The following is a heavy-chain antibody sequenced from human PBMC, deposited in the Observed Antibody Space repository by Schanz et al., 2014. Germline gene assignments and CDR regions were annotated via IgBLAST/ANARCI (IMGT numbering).Heavy chain of an antibody. Sequence: QVQLVESGGGVVQPGRSLRLSCAASGFTFSSYALHWVRQAPGKGLELVAFVPFDGSQKFYADSVKGRFTISRDNSKNTVYLQMNSLRPGDTAVYYCARESSNDIVLVPGAVFDHWGQGILVTVSS. D-gene: IGHD2-2*01. CDR1: GFTFSSYA. J-gene: IGHJ4*02. CDR2: VPFDGSQK. V-gene: IGHV3-30*04. CDR3: ARESSNDIVLVPGAVFDH.